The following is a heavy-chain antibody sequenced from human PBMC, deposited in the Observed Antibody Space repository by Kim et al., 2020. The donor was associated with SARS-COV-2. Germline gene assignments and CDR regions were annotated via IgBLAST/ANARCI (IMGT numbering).Heavy chain of an antibody. CDR1: GDSFSSYY. CDR3: ARTEGGARCHQFDY. J-gene: IGHJ4*02. Sequence: SETLSLTCTVSGDSFSSYYWSWIRHLPGKGLEWIGYIFYGGNTNYNPSLKSRVTMSWYTSRNNFSVDLTSVTAADTATDYCARTEGGARCHQFDYWGQG. CDR2: IFYGGNT. V-gene: IGHV4-59*01. D-gene: IGHD3-16*01.